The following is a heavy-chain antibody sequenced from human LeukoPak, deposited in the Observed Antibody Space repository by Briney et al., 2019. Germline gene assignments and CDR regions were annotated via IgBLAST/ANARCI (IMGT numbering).Heavy chain of an antibody. CDR1: GFTFSSYG. CDR3: ARDRAAAAVLFLDY. V-gene: IGHV3-33*01. Sequence: VRSLRLSCAASGFTFSSYGMHWVRQAPGKGLEWVAVIWYDGSNKYYADSVKGRFTISRDNSKNTLYLQMNSLRAEDTAVYYCARDRAAAAVLFLDYWGQGTLVTVSS. CDR2: IWYDGSNK. D-gene: IGHD6-13*01. J-gene: IGHJ4*02.